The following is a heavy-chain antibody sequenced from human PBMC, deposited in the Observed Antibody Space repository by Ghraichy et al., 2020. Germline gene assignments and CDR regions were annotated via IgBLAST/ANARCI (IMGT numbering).Heavy chain of an antibody. Sequence: SVKVSCKASGGTFSSYPISWVRQAPGQGLEWMGGIIPILGTTHYAQKFQGRVTITADESTSTAYMELSSLRSEDTAVYFCARDLDYQPNNDWGQGTLITVYS. D-gene: IGHD2-2*01. CDR3: ARDLDYQPNND. J-gene: IGHJ4*02. CDR1: GGTFSSYP. CDR2: IIPILGTT. V-gene: IGHV1-69*13.